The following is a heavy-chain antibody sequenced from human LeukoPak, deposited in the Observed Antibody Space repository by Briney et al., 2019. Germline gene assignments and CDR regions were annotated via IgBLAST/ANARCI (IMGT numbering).Heavy chain of an antibody. CDR3: ARSKTTTVTTPDY. D-gene: IGHD4-11*01. V-gene: IGHV4-59*01. J-gene: IGHJ4*02. CDR1: GGSISSYH. CDR2: IYYGGST. Sequence: SETLSLTCTVSGGSISSYHWSWIRQPPGKGLEWIGYIYYGGSTKYNPSLTSRVTISIDTSKSHFSLKLSSVTAADTAVYYCARSKTTTVTTPDYWGQGALVTVSS.